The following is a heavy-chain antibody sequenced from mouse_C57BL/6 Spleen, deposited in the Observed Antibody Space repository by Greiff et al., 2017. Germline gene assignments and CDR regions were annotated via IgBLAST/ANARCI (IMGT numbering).Heavy chain of an antibody. J-gene: IGHJ1*03. V-gene: IGHV1-80*01. D-gene: IGHD1-1*01. CDR2: IYPADGDT. CDR1: GYAFSSYW. CDR3: ARSGSSFWYFDG. Sequence: VQLVQSGAELVKPGASVKISCTASGYAFSSYWMHWVKQRPGQGLEWIGQIYPADGDTNYNGKFKGKATMTADKSSSTAYMQLSSLTSEDSAVYFCARSGSSFWYFDGWGTGTTVTVSS.